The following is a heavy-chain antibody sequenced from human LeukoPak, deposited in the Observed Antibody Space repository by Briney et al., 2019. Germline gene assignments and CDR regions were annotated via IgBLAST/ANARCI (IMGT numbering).Heavy chain of an antibody. Sequence: SQTLSLTCTVSGGSISSGGYYWSWIRQHPGRGLEWIGYIYYSGSTYYNPSLKSRVTISEDTSKNQFSLKLSSVTAADTAVYYCARELVGYSSSWTNNWFDPWGQGTLVTVSS. V-gene: IGHV4-31*03. CDR1: GGSISSGGYY. CDR3: ARELVGYSSSWTNNWFDP. CDR2: IYYSGST. D-gene: IGHD6-13*01. J-gene: IGHJ5*02.